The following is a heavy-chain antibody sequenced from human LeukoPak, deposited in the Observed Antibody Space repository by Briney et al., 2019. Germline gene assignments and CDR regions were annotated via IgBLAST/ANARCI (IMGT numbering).Heavy chain of an antibody. CDR2: IKQDGSEK. CDR3: AREAFRVVVPAAEIDY. J-gene: IGHJ4*02. Sequence: PGGSLRLSCAASGFTFSSYWMSCVRQAPGKGREWVANIKQDGSEKYYVDSVKGRFTISRDNAKNSLYLQMNSLRAEDTAVYYCAREAFRVVVPAAEIDYWGQGTLVTVSS. D-gene: IGHD2-2*01. V-gene: IGHV3-7*01. CDR1: GFTFSSYW.